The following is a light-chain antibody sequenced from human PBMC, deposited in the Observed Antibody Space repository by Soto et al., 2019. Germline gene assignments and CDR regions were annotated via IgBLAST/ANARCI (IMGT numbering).Light chain of an antibody. CDR2: DAS. CDR1: QSVSSY. V-gene: IGKV3-11*01. J-gene: IGKJ1*01. CDR3: QQRSNWWT. Sequence: EIVFTQAPATLSLYPGERATLSCRASQSVSSYLAWYQQKPGQAPRLLIYDASNRATGIPARFSGSGSGTDFTLTISSLEPEDFAVYYCQQRSNWWTFGQGTKVDIK.